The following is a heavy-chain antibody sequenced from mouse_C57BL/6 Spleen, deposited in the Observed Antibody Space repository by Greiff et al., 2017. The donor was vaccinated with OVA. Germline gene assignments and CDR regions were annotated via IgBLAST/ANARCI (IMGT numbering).Heavy chain of an antibody. CDR1: GYTFTSYW. CDR3: ARWKKTNCAYDY. V-gene: IGHV1-55*01. Sequence: QVQLQQPGAELVKPGASVKMSCKASGYTFTSYWITWVKQRPGQGLEWIGDIYPGSGSTNYNEKFKSKATLPVDTSTRTADLQLSSLTSEDSAVYYCARWKKTNCAYDYRGQGTTLTVSS. J-gene: IGHJ2*01. D-gene: IGHD4-1*01. CDR2: IYPGSGST.